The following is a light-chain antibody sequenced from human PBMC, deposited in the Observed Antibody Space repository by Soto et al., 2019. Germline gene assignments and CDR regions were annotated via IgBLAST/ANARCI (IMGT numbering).Light chain of an antibody. J-gene: IGLJ1*01. CDR3: SSYTSSTTLYV. V-gene: IGLV2-14*03. CDR1: SSDVGNYNY. Sequence: QSALTQPASVSGSTGQSITISCTGASSDVGNYNYVSWYQQHPGKAPKLIIYDVSNRPSGVSNRFSGSKSGNTASLTISGLQAEDEADYYCSSYTSSTTLYVFGTGTKVTVL. CDR2: DVS.